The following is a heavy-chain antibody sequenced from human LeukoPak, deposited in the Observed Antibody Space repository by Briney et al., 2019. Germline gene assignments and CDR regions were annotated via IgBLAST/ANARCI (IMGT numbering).Heavy chain of an antibody. J-gene: IGHJ4*02. D-gene: IGHD1-14*01. CDR1: GYPFTSND. CDR3: ARRTGNHYGPFDY. CDR2: MNSNSDNA. Sequence: ASVRVSCTASGYPFTSNDINWVRQAPGQGLEWMGWMNSNSDNADYIETFKGRVTITRNTSISTVYMELSSLRSEDTAVYFCARRTGNHYGPFDYWGQGTLVTVSP. V-gene: IGHV1-8*01.